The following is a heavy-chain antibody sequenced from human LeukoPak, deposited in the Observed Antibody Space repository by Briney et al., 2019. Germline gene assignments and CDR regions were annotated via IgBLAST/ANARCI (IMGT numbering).Heavy chain of an antibody. Sequence: PGGSLRLSCAASGFTFSSYSMNWVSQAPGKGLEWVSSINSKSRYIYYADSLKGRFTISRDNGKNSVYLQMNSLRAEDTAVYFCARADSSSSRLDCWGQGTLVTVSS. J-gene: IGHJ4*02. CDR3: ARADSSSSRLDC. CDR1: GFTFSSYS. CDR2: INSKSRYI. V-gene: IGHV3-21*01. D-gene: IGHD6-6*01.